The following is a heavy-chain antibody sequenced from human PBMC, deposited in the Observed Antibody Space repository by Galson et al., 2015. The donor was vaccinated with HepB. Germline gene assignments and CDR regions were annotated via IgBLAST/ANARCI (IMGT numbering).Heavy chain of an antibody. CDR3: ARERVMGWLQKSLGNLDP. CDR2: FSGLKNTI. Sequence: SLRLSCAAFEFSISAYSMNWVAQAPGRGLEWLSSFSGLKNTISSTNAVKARFTISRDNAKNSLFLQMNSLRVEDTAVYYCARERVMGWLQKSLGNLDPWGQGTLVTVSS. J-gene: IGHJ5*02. D-gene: IGHD5-24*01. CDR1: EFSISAYS. V-gene: IGHV3-48*04.